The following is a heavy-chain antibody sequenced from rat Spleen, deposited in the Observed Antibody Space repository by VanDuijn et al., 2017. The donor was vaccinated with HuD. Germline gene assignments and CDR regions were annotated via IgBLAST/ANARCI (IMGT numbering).Heavy chain of an antibody. Sequence: EVQLQESGPGLVKPSQSLSLTCSVTGYSITSNYWGWIRQFPGNKMEWIGHISYSGKPSYNPSLKSRISITRDTSKNPFFLQLNSVTTEDTATYYCAKDRDGGFAFDYWGQGVMVTVSS. CDR1: GYSITSNY. D-gene: IGHD1-11*01. CDR2: ISYSGKP. CDR3: AKDRDGGFAFDY. J-gene: IGHJ2*01. V-gene: IGHV3-1*01.